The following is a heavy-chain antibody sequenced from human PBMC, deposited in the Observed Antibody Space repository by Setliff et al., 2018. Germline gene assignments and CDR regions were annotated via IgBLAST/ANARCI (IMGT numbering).Heavy chain of an antibody. V-gene: IGHV3-21*01. D-gene: IGHD3-10*01. CDR3: ARVGGPLWYLDYMDV. CDR2: ISSSSSYI. Sequence: GFLRLSCAASGFTFSSYSMNWVRQAPGKGLEWVSSISSSSSYIYYADSVKGRFTISRDNAKNSLYLQMNSLRAEDTAVYYCARVGGPLWYLDYMDVWGKGTTVTVSS. J-gene: IGHJ6*03. CDR1: GFTFSSYS.